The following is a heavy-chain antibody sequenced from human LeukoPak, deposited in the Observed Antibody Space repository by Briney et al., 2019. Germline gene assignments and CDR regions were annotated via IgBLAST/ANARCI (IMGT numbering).Heavy chain of an antibody. V-gene: IGHV4-38-2*02. CDR1: GYSISSGYY. CDR2: IYHSGST. D-gene: IGHD3-10*01. CDR3: ARLTGGSGSYYTPRGWFDP. J-gene: IGHJ5*02. Sequence: SETLSLTCTVSGYSISSGYYWGWIRQPPGKGLEWIGSIYHSGSTYYNPSLKSRVTISVDTSKNQFSLKLSSATAADTAVYYCARLTGGSGSYYTPRGWFDPWGQGTLVTVSS.